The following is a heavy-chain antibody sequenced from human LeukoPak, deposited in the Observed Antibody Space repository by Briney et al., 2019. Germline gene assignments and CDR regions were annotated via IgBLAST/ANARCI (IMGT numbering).Heavy chain of an antibody. D-gene: IGHD1-26*01. Sequence: GGSLRLSCAASGFTFSSYSMSWVRQAPGKGLEWVGFIRSKAYGGTTEYAASVKVRFTISRDDSKSIAYLQMNSLKTEDTAVYYCTRGGRVGATGYWGQGTLVTVSS. V-gene: IGHV3-49*04. J-gene: IGHJ4*02. CDR1: GFTFSSYS. CDR3: TRGGRVGATGY. CDR2: IRSKAYGGTT.